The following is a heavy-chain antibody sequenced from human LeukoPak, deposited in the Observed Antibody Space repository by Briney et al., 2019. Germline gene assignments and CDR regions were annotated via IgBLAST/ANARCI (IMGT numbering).Heavy chain of an antibody. CDR3: ARGGLENRGFIGY. J-gene: IGHJ4*02. Sequence: GGSLRLSCAASGFTFSSYGMHWVRQAPGKGLEWVAVIWYDGSNKYYADSVKGRFTISRDNARNSLYLQMNSLRAEDTAVYFCARGGLENRGFIGYWGQGTLVTVSS. V-gene: IGHV3-33*03. CDR2: IWYDGSNK. D-gene: IGHD3-10*01. CDR1: GFTFSSYG.